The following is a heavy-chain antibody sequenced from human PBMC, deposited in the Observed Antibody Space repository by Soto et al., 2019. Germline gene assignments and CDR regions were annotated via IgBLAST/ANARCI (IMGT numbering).Heavy chain of an antibody. CDR1: GYTFTSYA. CDR3: ARAVGATGD. J-gene: IGHJ4*02. Sequence: QVQLVQSGAEVKKPGASVKVSCKASGYTFTSYAMHWVRQAPGQRLEWMGWINAGNGNTKYSHKFQGRVPLTRDTSASPAYMELSSLRSEDTAVYYCARAVGATGDWGQGPLVTVSS. CDR2: INAGNGNT. D-gene: IGHD1-26*01. V-gene: IGHV1-3*01.